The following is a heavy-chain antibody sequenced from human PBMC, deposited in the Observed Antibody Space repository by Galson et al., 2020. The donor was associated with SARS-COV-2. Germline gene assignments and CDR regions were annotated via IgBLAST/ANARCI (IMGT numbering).Heavy chain of an antibody. CDR1: GFTFSSYG. J-gene: IGHJ3*02. CDR2: IRYDGSNK. D-gene: IGHD2-21*01. V-gene: IGHV3-30*02. CDR3: AKAPLGAHCGGDCPWTFDI. Sequence: GGSLRLSCAASGFTFSSYGMHWVRQAPGKGLEWVAFIRYDGSNKYYADSVKGRFTISRDNSKNTLYLQMNSLRVEDTAVYYCAKAPLGAHCGGDCPWTFDIWGQGTMVTVSS.